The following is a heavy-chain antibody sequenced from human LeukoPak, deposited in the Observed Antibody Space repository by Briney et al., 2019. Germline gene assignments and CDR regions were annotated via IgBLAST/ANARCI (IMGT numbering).Heavy chain of an antibody. CDR1: GYSISSGYY. D-gene: IGHD2-15*01. CDR3: ARERVANWFDP. J-gene: IGHJ5*02. V-gene: IGHV4-38-2*02. CDR2: IYHSGST. Sequence: SETLSLTCTVSGYSISSGYYWGWIRQPPGKGLEWIGSIYHSGSTYYNPSLKSRVTMSVDTSKNQFSLKLSSVTAADTAVYYCARERVANWFDPWGQGTLVTVSS.